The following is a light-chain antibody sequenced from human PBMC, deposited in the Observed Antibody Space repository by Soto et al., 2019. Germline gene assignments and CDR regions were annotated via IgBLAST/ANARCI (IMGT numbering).Light chain of an antibody. CDR3: QKYSSVPV. J-gene: IGKJ3*01. Sequence: DIQMTQSPTSLSASVGDRVTITCRASQDIRNFVAWYQQKPGKAPKLLIYAASTLQSGVPSRFSGSGSGTDFTLTINCLQPEDVATYSCQKYSSVPVFGPGTKVEIK. CDR1: QDIRNF. CDR2: AAS. V-gene: IGKV1-27*01.